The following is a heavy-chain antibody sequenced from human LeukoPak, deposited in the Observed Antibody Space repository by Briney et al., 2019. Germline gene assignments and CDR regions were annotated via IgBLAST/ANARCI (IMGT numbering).Heavy chain of an antibody. Sequence: GGPLRLSCAASGFSFGTHGMSWVRQGPGKGLEWVSAHDGTGTSIYYADSVKGRFTISRDNSKNTLFLQMNSLRAEDTAIYYCAKDSPILTVWGQGTMVTVSS. J-gene: IGHJ3*01. CDR3: AKDSPILTV. D-gene: IGHD3-9*01. V-gene: IGHV3-23*01. CDR1: GFSFGTHG. CDR2: HDGTGTSI.